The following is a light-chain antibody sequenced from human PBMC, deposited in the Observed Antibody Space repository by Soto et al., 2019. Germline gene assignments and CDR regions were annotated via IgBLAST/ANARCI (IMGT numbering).Light chain of an antibody. V-gene: IGLV1-44*01. CDR3: AAWDASLNGVV. Sequence: QSVLTQPPSASGTPGQRVTISCSGSSSNIGSNPVDWYQQLPGTAPKVLIYSNNQRPAGVPARFSGSKAGTSASLAISGLQSEDETDYYCAAWDASLNGVVFGGGTKVTFL. J-gene: IGLJ2*01. CDR1: SSNIGSNP. CDR2: SNN.